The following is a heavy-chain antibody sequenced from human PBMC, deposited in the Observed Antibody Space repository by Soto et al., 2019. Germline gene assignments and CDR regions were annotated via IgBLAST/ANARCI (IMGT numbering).Heavy chain of an antibody. D-gene: IGHD3-3*01. CDR2: IFPDDSDT. V-gene: IGHV5-51*01. Sequence: GESLKISCRGSKYSLTSYWVAWVRQVPGKGLEWMGIIFPDDSDTRYSPSFQGQVAISADKSISTAYLQWSSLKASDTAMYYCAILQGLWSGSGDNWFDPWGQGTLVTVSS. CDR1: KYSLTSYW. J-gene: IGHJ5*02. CDR3: AILQGLWSGSGDNWFDP.